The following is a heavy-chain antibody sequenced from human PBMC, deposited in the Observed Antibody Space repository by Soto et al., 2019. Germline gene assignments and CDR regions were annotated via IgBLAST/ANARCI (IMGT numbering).Heavy chain of an antibody. CDR3: AIGVEAVTLGVRAFDI. CDR1: GDSITSGDYF. CDR2: ISYGGST. J-gene: IGHJ3*02. Sequence: KTSETLSLTCGVSGDSITSGDYFWSWIRQPPGKGPEWIGYISYGGSTFYNPSLKGRVTISLDASKNQFSLNLKSVTDADTAVYYCAIGVEAVTLGVRAFDIWGQGTMVTVSS. D-gene: IGHD2-21*02. V-gene: IGHV4-31*11.